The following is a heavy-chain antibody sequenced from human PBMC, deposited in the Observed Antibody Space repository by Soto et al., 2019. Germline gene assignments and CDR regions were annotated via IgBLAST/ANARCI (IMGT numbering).Heavy chain of an antibody. Sequence: EVQVLESGGGLVEPGGSLRLSCVGSGFTFNNFAMSWVRQVPGKGLEWVSIIRGSGGTTFYADSVKGRFTISRDNSKNTLYLQMNSLRAEDTALYYCAENRGSGSVYYYNADVWGQGTTVTVS. CDR2: IRGSGGTT. J-gene: IGHJ6*03. V-gene: IGHV3-23*01. D-gene: IGHD3-10*01. CDR1: GFTFNNFA. CDR3: AENRGSGSVYYYNADV.